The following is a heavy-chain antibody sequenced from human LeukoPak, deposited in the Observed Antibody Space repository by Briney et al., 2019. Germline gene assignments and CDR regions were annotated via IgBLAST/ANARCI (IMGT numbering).Heavy chain of an antibody. J-gene: IGHJ6*03. Sequence: SETLSLTCTVSDDSITMYYWTWIRQPPGKGLEWIGYVDHTGSTKFNPSLNGRVSISRDTSKNFFSLRLRSVTAADTAVYFCARGRVSSSTWYSTYYYFFYMDFWGKGTTVTVSS. CDR2: VDHTGST. CDR3: ARGRVSSSTWYSTYYYFFYMDF. V-gene: IGHV4-59*01. D-gene: IGHD4-11*01. CDR1: DDSITMYY.